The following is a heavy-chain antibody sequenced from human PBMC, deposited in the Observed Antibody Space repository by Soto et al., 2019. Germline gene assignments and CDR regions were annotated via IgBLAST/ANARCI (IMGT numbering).Heavy chain of an antibody. CDR3: AKVLRYFDWETDP. D-gene: IGHD3-9*01. CDR1: GFTFSSYG. CDR2: ISYDGSNK. J-gene: IGHJ5*02. Sequence: VQLVESGGGVVQPGRSLRLSCAASGFTFSSYGMHWVRQAPGKGLEWVALISYDGSNKDYADSVKGRFTISRDNSKNTLYLKMNSLRAEDTAVFYCAKVLRYFDWETDPWGQGTLVSVSS. V-gene: IGHV3-30*18.